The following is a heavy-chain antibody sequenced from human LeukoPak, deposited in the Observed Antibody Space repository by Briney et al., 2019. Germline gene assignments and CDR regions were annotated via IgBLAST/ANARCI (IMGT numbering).Heavy chain of an antibody. CDR1: GFTFGDYA. D-gene: IGHD2-8*02. V-gene: IGHV3-49*03. J-gene: IGHJ5*02. CDR3: TKYCDDNWFDP. CDR2: IRSKAYGGTT. Sequence: GGSLRLSCTASGFTFGDYAMSWFRQAPGKGLEWVGFIRSKAYGGTTEYAASVKGRFTISRDDSKSIAYLQMNSLKTEDTAVYYCTKYCDDNWFDPWGQGTLVTVSS.